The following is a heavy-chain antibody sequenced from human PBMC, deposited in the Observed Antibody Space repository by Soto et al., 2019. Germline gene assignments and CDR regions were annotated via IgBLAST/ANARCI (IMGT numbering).Heavy chain of an antibody. CDR3: ATLPPRIVVTILPIPS. J-gene: IGHJ4*02. D-gene: IGHD2-21*01. V-gene: IGHV4-39*07. Sequence: SETLSLTCTVSGGSISSGGYFWSWIRQHPGKGLEWIGVVYHTGSTYYNPSLKNRVTISLDTSNNQFSLNLKSLTAADTAVYYCATLPPRIVVTILPIPSWGQGTQVTVSS. CDR2: VYHTGST. CDR1: GGSISSGGYF.